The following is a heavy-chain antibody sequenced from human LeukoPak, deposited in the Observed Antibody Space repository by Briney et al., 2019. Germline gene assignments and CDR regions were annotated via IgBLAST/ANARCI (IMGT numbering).Heavy chain of an antibody. V-gene: IGHV3-23*01. CDR2: ISASGGNT. CDR3: ARGARSVPNFNWFDP. Sequence: PGGSLRLSCAASGFTFSSYTMSWVRQAPAKGLEWVSAISASGGNTYYADSVRGRFTISRDNSKNTLYLQMNSLRAEDTAVYYCARGARSVPNFNWFDPWGQGTLVTVFS. CDR1: GFTFSSYT. J-gene: IGHJ5*02. D-gene: IGHD1-1*01.